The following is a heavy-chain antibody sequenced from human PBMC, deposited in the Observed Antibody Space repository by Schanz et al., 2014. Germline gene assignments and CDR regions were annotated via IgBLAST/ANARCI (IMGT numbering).Heavy chain of an antibody. Sequence: VQLVESGGGLVQPGGSLRLSCAASGFTFSSYSMNWVRQAPGKGLEWVAVIWYDGSKKYYADSVKGRFTVSRDNSKNTLYLQLNSLRAEDTAVYYCARDFHGYGPHLDYWGQGSLVTVSS. J-gene: IGHJ4*02. D-gene: IGHD5-12*01. CDR2: IWYDGSKK. CDR1: GFTFSSYS. V-gene: IGHV3-33*08. CDR3: ARDFHGYGPHLDY.